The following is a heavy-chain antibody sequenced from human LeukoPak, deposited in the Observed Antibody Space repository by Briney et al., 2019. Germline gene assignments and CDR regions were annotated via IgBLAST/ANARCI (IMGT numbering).Heavy chain of an antibody. CDR1: GGSISSSSYY. D-gene: IGHD6-13*01. Sequence: SETLSLTCTVSGGSISSSSYYWGWIRQPPGKGLEWIGSTYYSGSTYYNPSLKSRVTISVDTSKNQFSLKLSSVTAADTAVYYCARMYSSSWGDYWGQGTLVTVSS. CDR2: TYYSGST. J-gene: IGHJ4*02. V-gene: IGHV4-39*07. CDR3: ARMYSSSWGDY.